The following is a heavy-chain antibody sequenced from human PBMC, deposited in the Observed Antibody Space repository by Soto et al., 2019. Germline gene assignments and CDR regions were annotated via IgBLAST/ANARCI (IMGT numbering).Heavy chain of an antibody. Sequence: SETLSLTCTVSGGSISSYYWSWIRQPPGKGLEWIGYIYYSGSTNYNPSLKSRVTISVDTSKNQFSLKLSSVTAADTAVYYCARGRFYYGMDVWGQGTTVTVSS. CDR3: ARGRFYYGMDV. CDR2: IYYSGST. J-gene: IGHJ6*02. V-gene: IGHV4-59*01. CDR1: GGSISSYY.